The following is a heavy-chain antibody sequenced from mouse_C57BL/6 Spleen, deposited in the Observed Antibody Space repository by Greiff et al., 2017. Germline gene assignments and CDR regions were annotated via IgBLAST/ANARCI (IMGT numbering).Heavy chain of an antibody. CDR2: IYPGDGDT. D-gene: IGHD2-4*01. CDR3: ARGDYEYGGGFAY. CDR1: GYAFSSSW. Sequence: QVQLQQSGPELVKPGASVKISCKASGYAFSSSWMNWVKQRPGKGLEWIGRIYPGDGDTNYNGKFKGKATLTADKSSSTAYMQLSSLTSEDSAVYFGARGDYEYGGGFAYWGQGTLVTVSA. V-gene: IGHV1-82*01. J-gene: IGHJ3*01.